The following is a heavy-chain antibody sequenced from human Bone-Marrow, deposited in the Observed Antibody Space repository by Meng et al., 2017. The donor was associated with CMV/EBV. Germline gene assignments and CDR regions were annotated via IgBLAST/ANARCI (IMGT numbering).Heavy chain of an antibody. CDR3: ARVPVYDYVSRFDY. V-gene: IGHV3-30-3*01. Sequence: GGSLRLSCAASGFTFSSYAMHWVRQAPGKGLEWVAVISYDGSNKYYADSVKGRFTISRDNSKNTLYLQMNSLRAEDTALYYCARVPVYDYVSRFDYWGQGTLVTVSS. D-gene: IGHD3-16*01. CDR2: ISYDGSNK. J-gene: IGHJ4*02. CDR1: GFTFSSYA.